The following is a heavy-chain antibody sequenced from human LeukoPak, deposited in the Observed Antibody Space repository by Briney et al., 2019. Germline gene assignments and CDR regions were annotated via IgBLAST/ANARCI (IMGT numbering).Heavy chain of an antibody. D-gene: IGHD6-13*01. V-gene: IGHV3-23*01. CDR3: AKAFSSSWYGFDY. J-gene: IGHJ4*02. CDR1: GLTFSSYT. Sequence: PGGSLRLSCAASGLTFSSYTMSWVRQAPGKGLEWVSAISAGGGNTYYADSVKGRFTISRDNSKNTLYLQMNSLRAEDTAVYYCAKAFSSSWYGFDYWGQGTLVTVSS. CDR2: ISAGGGNT.